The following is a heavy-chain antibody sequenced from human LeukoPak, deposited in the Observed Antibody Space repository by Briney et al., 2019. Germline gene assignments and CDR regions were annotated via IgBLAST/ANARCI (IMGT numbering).Heavy chain of an antibody. CDR2: ISGSGGST. J-gene: IGHJ3*02. CDR3: AKASVTMIVVVPAFDI. D-gene: IGHD3-22*01. CDR1: GFTFSNYA. Sequence: PGGFLRLSCAASGFTFSNYAMSWVRQAPGKGLEWVSAISGSGGSTFYADSVKGRFTISRDSSKNTLYLQMNSLRAEDTALYYCAKASVTMIVVVPAFDIWGPGTMVTVSS. V-gene: IGHV3-23*01.